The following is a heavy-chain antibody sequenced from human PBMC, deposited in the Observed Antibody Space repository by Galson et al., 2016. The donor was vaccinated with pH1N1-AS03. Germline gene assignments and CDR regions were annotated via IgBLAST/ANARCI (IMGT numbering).Heavy chain of an antibody. J-gene: IGHJ2*01. V-gene: IGHV2-5*02. CDR1: GFSLSTSGVA. CDR2: IHWDDDK. Sequence: PALVKPTQTLTLTCTFSGFSLSTSGVAVGWIRQPPGKALECLALIHWDDDKHYSPSLKSRLTITKDTSKNQVVLTMTNMDPVDTATCYCAHRPSSGPYWYFDRWGRGTLVTVSS. CDR3: AHRPSSGPYWYFDR. D-gene: IGHD6-25*01.